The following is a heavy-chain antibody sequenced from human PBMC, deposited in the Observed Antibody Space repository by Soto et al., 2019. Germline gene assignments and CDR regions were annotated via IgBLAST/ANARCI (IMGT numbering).Heavy chain of an antibody. CDR3: ARDGGYSYGFSFDF. D-gene: IGHD5-18*01. CDR1: GFTFSAYW. V-gene: IGHV3-7*01. CDR2: IKQDGSEK. Sequence: GGSLRLSCAASGFTFSAYWMSWVRQAPGKGLEWVANIKQDGSEKNHVDSEKGRFTISRDNAKNSLFLQMSSLRADDTAVYYCARDGGYSYGFSFDFWGQGIRVTVSS. J-gene: IGHJ4*02.